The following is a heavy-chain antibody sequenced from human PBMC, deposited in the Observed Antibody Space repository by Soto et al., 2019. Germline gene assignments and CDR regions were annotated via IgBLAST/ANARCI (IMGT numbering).Heavy chain of an antibody. CDR2: IYYSGST. CDR1: GGSISSYY. V-gene: IGHV4-59*01. CDR3: ARGGDFGVVIRYGMDV. J-gene: IGHJ6*02. Sequence: SETLSLTCTVSGGSISSYYWSWIRQPPGKGLEWIGYIYYSGSTNYNPSLKSRVTISVDTSKNQFSLKLSSVTAADTAVYYCARGGDFGVVIRYGMDVWGQGTTVTVSS. D-gene: IGHD3-3*01.